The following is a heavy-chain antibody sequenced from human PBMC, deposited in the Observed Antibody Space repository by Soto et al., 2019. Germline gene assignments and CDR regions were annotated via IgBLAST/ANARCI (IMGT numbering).Heavy chain of an antibody. V-gene: IGHV3-9*01. CDR2: ISWNSGSI. Sequence: SLRLSCAASGFTFDDYAMHWVRQAPGKGLEWVSGISWNSGSIGYADSVKGRFTISRDNAKNSLYLQMNSLRAEDTALYYCAKDYDFWSGLDYWGQGTLVTVSS. D-gene: IGHD3-3*01. J-gene: IGHJ4*02. CDR1: GFTFDDYA. CDR3: AKDYDFWSGLDY.